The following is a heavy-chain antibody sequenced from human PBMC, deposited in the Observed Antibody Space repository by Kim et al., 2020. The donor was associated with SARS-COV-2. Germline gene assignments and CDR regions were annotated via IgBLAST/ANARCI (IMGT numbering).Heavy chain of an antibody. D-gene: IGHD2-15*01. CDR3: ARARVLGYCSGGSCSQSYCGGDCYSYYGMDV. CDR2: IKQDGSEK. Sequence: GGSLRLSCAASGFTFSSYWMSWVRQAPGKGLEWVANIKQDGSEKYYVDSVKGRFTISRDNAKNSLYLQMNSLRAEDTAVYYCARARVLGYCSGGSCSQSYCGGDCYSYYGMDVWGQGTTVTVSS. CDR1: GFTFSSYW. V-gene: IGHV3-7*03. J-gene: IGHJ6*02.